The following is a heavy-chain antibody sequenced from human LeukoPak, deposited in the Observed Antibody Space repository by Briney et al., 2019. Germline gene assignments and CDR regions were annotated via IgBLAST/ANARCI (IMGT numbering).Heavy chain of an antibody. Sequence: GGSLRLSCAASGFTFSSYWMGWVSQAPGKGLEWEANMKQDGSEKYYVDSVKGRFTISRDNAKNSLYLQMNSLKTEDTAVYYCTTDKYYDFWSGYSTIDYWGQGTLVTVSS. CDR3: TTDKYYDFWSGYSTIDY. CDR1: GFTFSSYW. CDR2: MKQDGSEK. D-gene: IGHD3-3*01. J-gene: IGHJ4*02. V-gene: IGHV3-7*03.